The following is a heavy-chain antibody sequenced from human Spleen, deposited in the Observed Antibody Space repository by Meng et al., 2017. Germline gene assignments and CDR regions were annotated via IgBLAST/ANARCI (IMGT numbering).Heavy chain of an antibody. J-gene: IGHJ4*02. D-gene: IGHD6-19*01. Sequence: GESLKISCAASGFTFSSYAMHWVRQAPGKGLEWVAVISYDGSNKYYADSVKGRFTISRDNSKNTLYLQMNSLRAEDTAVYYCARVGLGSGWYGANYFDYWGQGTLVTVSS. CDR2: ISYDGSNK. CDR3: ARVGLGSGWYGANYFDY. CDR1: GFTFSSYA. V-gene: IGHV3-30*04.